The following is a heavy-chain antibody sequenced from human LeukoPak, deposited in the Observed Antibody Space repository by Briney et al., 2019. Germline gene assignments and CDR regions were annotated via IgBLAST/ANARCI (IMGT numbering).Heavy chain of an antibody. J-gene: IGHJ4*02. CDR1: GFTFSDYY. V-gene: IGHV3-11*06. CDR2: ISRSSSYT. Sequence: KSRGSLRLSCAASGFTFSDYYMSWIRQAPGKGLEWVSYISRSSSYTNSADSVKGRFTISRDNAKNLLYLQMNSLRANDTAVYYCARENTGSEWGQGTLVSVSS. CDR3: ARENTGSE. D-gene: IGHD1-14*01.